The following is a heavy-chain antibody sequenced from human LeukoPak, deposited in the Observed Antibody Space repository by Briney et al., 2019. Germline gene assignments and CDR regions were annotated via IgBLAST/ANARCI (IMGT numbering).Heavy chain of an antibody. CDR2: INPSGGST. CDR1: GYTFTSYY. CDR3: ARGDYYYDNSGSFDAFDN. V-gene: IGHV1-46*01. Sequence: ASVKVSCKARGYTFTSYYMHWVRQAPGQGLEWMGKINPSGGSTNYAQNFQGRVTMTRDMSTSTVYMELSSLRSEDTAVYYCARGDYYYDNSGSFDAFDNWGQGTMVTVSS. D-gene: IGHD3-22*01. J-gene: IGHJ3*02.